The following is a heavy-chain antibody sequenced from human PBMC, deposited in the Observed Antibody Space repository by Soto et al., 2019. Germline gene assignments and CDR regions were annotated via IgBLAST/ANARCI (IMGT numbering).Heavy chain of an antibody. CDR3: ARAAYDYIWGDYYMDV. J-gene: IGHJ6*03. CDR2: ISAYNGNT. CDR1: GYTFTSYG. D-gene: IGHD3-16*01. V-gene: IGHV1-18*01. Sequence: ASVKVSCKASGYTFTSYGISWVRQAPGQGLEWMGWISAYNGNTNYAQKLQGRVTMTTDTSTSTAYMELRSLRSDDTAVYYCARAAYDYIWGDYYMDVWGKGTTVTVSS.